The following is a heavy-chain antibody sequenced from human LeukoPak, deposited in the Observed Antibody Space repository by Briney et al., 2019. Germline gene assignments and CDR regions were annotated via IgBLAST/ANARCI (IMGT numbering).Heavy chain of an antibody. V-gene: IGHV4-59*01. Sequence: SETLSLTCTVSGGSISSYYWSWVRQPPGKGLEWIGYIYYSGSTNYNPSLKSRVTISVDTSKNQFSLKLSSVTAADTAVYDCARTYYYDSSGQVAFDYWGQGTRVTVSA. J-gene: IGHJ4*02. CDR1: GGSISSYY. CDR3: ARTYYYDSSGQVAFDY. D-gene: IGHD3-22*01. CDR2: IYYSGST.